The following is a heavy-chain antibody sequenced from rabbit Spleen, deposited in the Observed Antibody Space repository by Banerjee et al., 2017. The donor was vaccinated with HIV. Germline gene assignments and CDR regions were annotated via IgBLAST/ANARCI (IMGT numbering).Heavy chain of an antibody. CDR1: GFSFSSYYW. CDR2: IYTSSGGTI. V-gene: IGHV1S45*01. D-gene: IGHD6-1*01. CDR3: ARSTYAFGSYSYATADL. Sequence: QEQLEESGGGLVKPGGTLTLTCTASGFSFSSYYWVCWVRQAPGKGLEWIACIYTSSGGTIYYASWAKGRFTISKTSSTTVTLQMTSLTAADTATYFCARSTYAFGSYSYATADLWGPGTLVTVS. J-gene: IGHJ4*01.